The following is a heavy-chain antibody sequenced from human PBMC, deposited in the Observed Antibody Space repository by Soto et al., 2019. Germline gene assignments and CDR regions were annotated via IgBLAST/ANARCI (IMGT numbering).Heavy chain of an antibody. CDR2: IKQDGSEK. CDR3: ARVASGWLVDSPRFDP. J-gene: IGHJ5*02. D-gene: IGHD6-19*01. V-gene: IGHV3-7*01. Sequence: EVQLVESGGGLVQPGGSLRLSCAASGFTFSSYWMSWVRQAPGKGLEWVANIKQDGSEKYYVDSVKGRFTISRDNAKNSLYLQMNSLGAEDTAVYYCARVASGWLVDSPRFDPWGQGTLVTVSS. CDR1: GFTFSSYW.